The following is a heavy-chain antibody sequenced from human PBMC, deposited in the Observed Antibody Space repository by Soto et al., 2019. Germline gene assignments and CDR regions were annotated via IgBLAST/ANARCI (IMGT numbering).Heavy chain of an antibody. CDR2: ISWNSGSI. CDR3: AKAIPYGHYYYYGMDV. D-gene: IGHD4-17*01. CDR1: GFTFDDYA. Sequence: EVQLVESGGGLVQPGRSLRLSCAASGFTFDDYAMHWVRQAPGKGLEWVSGISWNSGSIGYADSVKGRFTISRDNAKNSLYLQMNSLRAEDTALYYCAKAIPYGHYYYYGMDVWGQGTTVTVSS. V-gene: IGHV3-9*01. J-gene: IGHJ6*02.